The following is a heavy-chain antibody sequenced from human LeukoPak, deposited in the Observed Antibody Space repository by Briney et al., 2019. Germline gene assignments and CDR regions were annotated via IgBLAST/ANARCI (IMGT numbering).Heavy chain of an antibody. Sequence: PGESLKISCRGSGYSFTSYWIGWVRQMPGKGLEWRGGIYPGDSDTRYSPSFQGRVTISADKSISTAYLQWSSLKAADTAMYYCARSERVGATYYWGQGTLVTVSS. CDR2: IYPGDSDT. CDR1: GYSFTSYW. CDR3: ARSERVGATYY. V-gene: IGHV5-51*01. J-gene: IGHJ4*02. D-gene: IGHD1-26*01.